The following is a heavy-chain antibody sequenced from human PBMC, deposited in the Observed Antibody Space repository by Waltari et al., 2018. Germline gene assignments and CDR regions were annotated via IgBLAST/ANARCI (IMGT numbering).Heavy chain of an antibody. CDR2: INHSGST. Sequence: QVQLQQWGAGLLKPSETLSLTCAVYGGSFSGYYWSWIRQPPGKGLEWIGEINHSGSTNYNPSLKSRVTISVDTSKNQFSLKLSSVTAADTAVYYCARHLHGYSYGYPYYYGMDVWGQGTTVTVSS. V-gene: IGHV4-34*01. D-gene: IGHD5-18*01. CDR1: GGSFSGYY. CDR3: ARHLHGYSYGYPYYYGMDV. J-gene: IGHJ6*02.